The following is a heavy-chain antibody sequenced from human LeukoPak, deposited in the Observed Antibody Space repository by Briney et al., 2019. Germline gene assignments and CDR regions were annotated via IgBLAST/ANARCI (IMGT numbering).Heavy chain of an antibody. J-gene: IGHJ5*02. CDR1: GGTFSSYA. Sequence: SVKVSCKASGGTFSSYAISWVRQAPGQGLEWMGGIIPIFGTANYAQKFQGRVTITADKSTSTAYMELSSLRSEDTAVYYCARAGYSSGWYVREGFNWFDPWGQGTLVTVSS. CDR3: ARAGYSSGWYVREGFNWFDP. V-gene: IGHV1-69*06. CDR2: IIPIFGTA. D-gene: IGHD6-19*01.